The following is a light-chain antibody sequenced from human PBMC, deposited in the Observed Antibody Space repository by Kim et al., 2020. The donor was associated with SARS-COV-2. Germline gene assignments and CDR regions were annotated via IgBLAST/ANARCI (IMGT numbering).Light chain of an antibody. V-gene: IGKV3-11*01. CDR1: RSVSSF. J-gene: IGKJ4*01. Sequence: LSPGERAATTCRASRSVSSFLAWYQHKPGQAPRLLIYDASNRATGIPARFSGSVSGTDFTLTISSLEPEDFAVYYCQQRSNWPLTFGGGTKVDIK. CDR3: QQRSNWPLT. CDR2: DAS.